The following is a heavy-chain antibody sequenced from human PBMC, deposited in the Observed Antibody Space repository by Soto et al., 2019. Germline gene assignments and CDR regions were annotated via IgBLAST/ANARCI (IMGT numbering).Heavy chain of an antibody. D-gene: IGHD1-26*01. Sequence: QVQLVESGGGGVQPGGSLRPSCAASGFTFSHYAMHWVRQAPGKGLEWVALVSYDGSNEYYADSVKGRFTISRDNSKNTLYLQMNSLRAEDTAVYYCAKDGSHNFDYWGQGTLVTVSS. CDR2: VSYDGSNE. CDR1: GFTFSHYA. CDR3: AKDGSHNFDY. J-gene: IGHJ4*02. V-gene: IGHV3-30*18.